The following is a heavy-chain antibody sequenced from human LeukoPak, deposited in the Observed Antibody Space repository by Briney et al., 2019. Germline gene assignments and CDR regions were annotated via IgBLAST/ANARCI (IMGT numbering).Heavy chain of an antibody. CDR1: GGSIKSHF. CDR2: IFHSGST. CDR3: VRTNPWDLTYYFDY. Sequence: SETLSLTCTVSGGSIKSHFWSWVRQPPGKRLEWIGYIFHSGSTNYNPSHKSRVTISVDTSKNQFSLRLTSVTAADTAVYYCVRTNPWDLTYYFDYWGQGTLVTVSS. D-gene: IGHD1-14*01. J-gene: IGHJ4*02. V-gene: IGHV4-59*11.